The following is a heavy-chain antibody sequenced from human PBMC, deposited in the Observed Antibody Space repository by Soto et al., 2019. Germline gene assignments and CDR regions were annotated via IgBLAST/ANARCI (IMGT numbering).Heavy chain of an antibody. J-gene: IGHJ4*02. V-gene: IGHV3-73*01. CDR2: IRGKADNYAT. Sequence: EVQLVESGGGLVQPGGSLKLSCAASGFTFSGSAMHLVRQTSGKGLEWVGRIRGKADNYATAYAASVKGRFTISRDDSKYTAYLQLNSLRTEDTAVYYCTKWEVGHSRPLDYGGQGTLVTVSS. D-gene: IGHD1-26*01. CDR3: TKWEVGHSRPLDY. CDR1: GFTFSGSA.